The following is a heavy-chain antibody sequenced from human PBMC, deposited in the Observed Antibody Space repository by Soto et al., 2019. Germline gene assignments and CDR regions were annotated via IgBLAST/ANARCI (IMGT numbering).Heavy chain of an antibody. D-gene: IGHD2-8*02. Sequence: GESLKISCKGSGYSFTSYWISWVRQMPGKGLEWMGRIDPSDSYTNYSPSFQGHVTISADKSISTAYLQWSSLKASDTAMYYCARHEGDGYWYYFDYWGQGXLVTVPS. V-gene: IGHV5-10-1*01. CDR3: ARHEGDGYWYYFDY. CDR2: IDPSDSYT. CDR1: GYSFTSYW. J-gene: IGHJ4*02.